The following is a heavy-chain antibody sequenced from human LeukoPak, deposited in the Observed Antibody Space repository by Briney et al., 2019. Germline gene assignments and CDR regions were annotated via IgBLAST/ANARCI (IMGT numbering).Heavy chain of an antibody. J-gene: IGHJ4*02. Sequence: GASVKVSCKASGYTFTGYYMHWVRQAPGQGLEWMGWINPNSGGTNYAQKFQGRVTMTRDTSISTAYMELSRLRSDDTAVYYCARDQEYSSSLADYWGQGTLVTVFS. CDR2: INPNSGGT. CDR3: ARDQEYSSSLADY. D-gene: IGHD6-6*01. CDR1: GYTFTGYY. V-gene: IGHV1-2*02.